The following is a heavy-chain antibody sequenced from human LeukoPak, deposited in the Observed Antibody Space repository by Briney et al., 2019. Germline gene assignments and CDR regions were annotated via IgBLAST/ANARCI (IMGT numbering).Heavy chain of an antibody. J-gene: IGHJ5*02. D-gene: IGHD3-10*01. CDR3: ARHSGSGSLSRPFDP. V-gene: IGHV4-39*01. CDR1: GASVTSGGFY. CDR2: VYYTGST. Sequence: SETLSLTCTVSGASVTSGGFYWGWLRQSPGKGLQWIATVYYTGSTYYNPSLKSRVTISIDTSKNQFSLNLRSLIAADTAVYYCARHSGSGSLSRPFDPWGRGTLVNVSS.